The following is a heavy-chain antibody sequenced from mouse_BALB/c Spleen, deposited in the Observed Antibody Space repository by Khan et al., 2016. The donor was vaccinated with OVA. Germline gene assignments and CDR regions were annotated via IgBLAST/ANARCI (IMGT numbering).Heavy chain of an antibody. V-gene: IGHV14-3*02. CDR1: GFNIKDTY. Sequence: VQLQQPGAELVKPGASVKLSCTASGFNIKDTYMHWVKQRPEQGLEWIGRIDPANGNTKYDPKFQGKATITADTSSNTAYLQLSSLTSEDTAVYYGARDYWDVFAYWGQGTLVTVSA. D-gene: IGHD4-1*01. CDR3: ARDYWDVFAY. J-gene: IGHJ3*01. CDR2: IDPANGNT.